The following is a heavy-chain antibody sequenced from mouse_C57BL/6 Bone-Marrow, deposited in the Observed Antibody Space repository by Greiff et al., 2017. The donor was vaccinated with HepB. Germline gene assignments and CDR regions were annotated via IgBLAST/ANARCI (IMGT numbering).Heavy chain of an antibody. CDR1: GFTFSDYY. D-gene: IGHD1-3*01. CDR2: ISNGGGST. CDR3: ASGESSWFAY. V-gene: IGHV5-12*01. Sequence: EVQVVESGGGLVQPGGSLKLSCAASGFTFSDYYMYWVRQTPEKRLEWVAYISNGGGSTYYPDTVKGRFTISRDNAKNTLYLQMSRLKSEDTAMYYCASGESSWFAYWGQGTLVTVSA. J-gene: IGHJ3*01.